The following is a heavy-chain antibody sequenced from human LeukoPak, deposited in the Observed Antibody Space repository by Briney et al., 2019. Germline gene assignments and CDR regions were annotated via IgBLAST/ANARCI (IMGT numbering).Heavy chain of an antibody. Sequence: SETLSLTCTVSGGSISSYYWSWIRQPPGKGLEWIGYIYYSGSTNYNPPLKSRVTISVDTSKNQFSLKLSSVTAADTAVYYCARGYYGSGSSFDYWGQGTLVTVSS. V-gene: IGHV4-59*08. CDR2: IYYSGST. D-gene: IGHD3-10*01. CDR1: GGSISSYY. CDR3: ARGYYGSGSSFDY. J-gene: IGHJ4*02.